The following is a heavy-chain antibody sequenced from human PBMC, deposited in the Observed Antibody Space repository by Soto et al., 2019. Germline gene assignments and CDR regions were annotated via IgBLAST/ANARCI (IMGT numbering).Heavy chain of an antibody. D-gene: IGHD6-6*01. V-gene: IGHV4-59*01. CDR3: ERLSSSSGLLWFDP. J-gene: IGHJ5*02. Sequence: PSETLSLTFTVSGGSIRCFYWSWIRQPPGKGLEWIGYNYNSGSTNYNPSLKSRVTISVDTSKNQFSLKLNSVTAADTAVYCCERLSSSSGLLWFDPWGQGILVTVSS. CDR1: GGSIRCFY. CDR2: NYNSGST.